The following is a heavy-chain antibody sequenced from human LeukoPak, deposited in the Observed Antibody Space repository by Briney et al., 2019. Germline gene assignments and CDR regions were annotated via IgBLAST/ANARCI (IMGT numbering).Heavy chain of an antibody. J-gene: IGHJ5*02. CDR1: GGSISSSSYY. D-gene: IGHD2/OR15-2a*01. CDR2: IYYSGST. V-gene: IGHV4-39*01. Sequence: SDTLSLPCTVSGGSISSSSYYWRWIRQPPGKGVEWIGSIYYSGSTYYNPSLKSRVTISVDSSKNQFSLKLTSVTAADTAVYYCARQAEILNWFDPWGQGTLVTVFS. CDR3: ARQAEILNWFDP.